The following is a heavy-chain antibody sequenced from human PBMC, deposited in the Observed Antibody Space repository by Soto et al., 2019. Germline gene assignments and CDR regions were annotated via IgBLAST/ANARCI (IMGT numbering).Heavy chain of an antibody. D-gene: IGHD2-8*01. CDR3: ARDLNYCTNGVCYGGGAFDI. CDR1: GFTFSSYG. V-gene: IGHV3-33*01. Sequence: GGSLRLSCAASGFTFSSYGMDWVRQAPGKGLEWVAVIWYDGGNKYYADSVKGRFTISRDNSKNTLYLQMNSLRAEDTAVYYCARDLNYCTNGVCYGGGAFDIWGKGTMVTVSS. J-gene: IGHJ3*02. CDR2: IWYDGGNK.